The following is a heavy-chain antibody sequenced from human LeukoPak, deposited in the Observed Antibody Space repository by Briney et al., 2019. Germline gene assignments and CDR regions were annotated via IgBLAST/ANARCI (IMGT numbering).Heavy chain of an antibody. J-gene: IGHJ4*02. CDR2: ISSSGSTI. D-gene: IGHD5-24*01. V-gene: IGHV3-48*01. Sequence: GGSLRLSCAASGFTFSSYGMHWVRQAPGKGLEWVSYISSSGSTIYYADSVKGRFTISRDNSKNTLYLQMNSLRAEDTAVYYCARDRDGYNNPGYWGQGTLVTVSS. CDR3: ARDRDGYNNPGY. CDR1: GFTFSSYG.